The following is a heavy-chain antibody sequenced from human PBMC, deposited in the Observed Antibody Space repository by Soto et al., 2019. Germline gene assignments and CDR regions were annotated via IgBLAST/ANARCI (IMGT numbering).Heavy chain of an antibody. CDR3: ARSRRGAYSSGWYSPSGYYNYGIDV. CDR1: GYSFTKYW. CDR2: IYPDESDT. D-gene: IGHD6-19*01. V-gene: IGHV5-51*01. J-gene: IGHJ6*02. Sequence: PGESLKISCKGSGYSFTKYWIGWVRQMPGKGLEWMAIIYPDESDTKYSPSFQGQVTISADNSISTAYLQWSSLKASDTAMYYCARSRRGAYSSGWYSPSGYYNYGIDVWGQGTKVTVSS.